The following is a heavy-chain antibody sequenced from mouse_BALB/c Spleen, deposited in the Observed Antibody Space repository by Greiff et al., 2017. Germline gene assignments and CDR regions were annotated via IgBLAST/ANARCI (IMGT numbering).Heavy chain of an antibody. J-gene: IGHJ2*01. V-gene: IGHV1-54*01. Sequence: VQLVESGAELVRPGTSVKVSCKASGYAFTNYLIEWVKQRPGQGLEWIGVINPGSGGTNYNEKFKGKATLTADKSSSTAYMQLSSLTSDDSAVYFCARTSYFDYWGQGTTLTVSS. CDR2: INPGSGGT. CDR3: ARTSYFDY. CDR1: GYAFTNYL.